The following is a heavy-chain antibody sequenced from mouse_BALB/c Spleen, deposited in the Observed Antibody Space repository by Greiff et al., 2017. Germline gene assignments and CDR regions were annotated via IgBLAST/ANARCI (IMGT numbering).Heavy chain of an antibody. D-gene: IGHD1-1*01. J-gene: IGHJ3*01. CDR1: GYSITSDYA. CDR3: ARDGSSPWFAY. V-gene: IGHV3-2*02. Sequence: EVKLQESGPGLVKPSQSLSLTCTVTGYSITSDYAWNWIRQFPGNKLEWMGYISYSGSTSYNPSLKSRISITRDTSKNQFFLQLNSVTTEDTATYYCARDGSSPWFAYWGQGTLVTVSA. CDR2: ISYSGST.